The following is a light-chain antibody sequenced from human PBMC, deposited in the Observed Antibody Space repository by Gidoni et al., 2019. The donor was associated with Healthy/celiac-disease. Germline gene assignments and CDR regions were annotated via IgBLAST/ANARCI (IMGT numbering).Light chain of an antibody. CDR3: QRYNSYSPRT. CDR2: DAS. V-gene: IGKV1-5*01. CDR1: QSISSW. J-gene: IGKJ1*01. Sequence: DIHVTQSPSTLSASVGDRVTITCRASQSISSWLAWYQQKPGKAPKLLIYDASSLESGLPSRFSGSGSGTEFTLTISSLQPDDVATYYCQRYNSYSPRTFGQGTKVEIK.